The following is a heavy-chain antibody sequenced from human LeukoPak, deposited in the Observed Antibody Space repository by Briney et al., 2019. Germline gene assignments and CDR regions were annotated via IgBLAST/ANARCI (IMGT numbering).Heavy chain of an antibody. D-gene: IGHD6-19*01. CDR1: GFTFNNYA. J-gene: IGHJ3*02. CDR3: ANSLGSGWPDAFDI. V-gene: IGHV3-23*01. Sequence: PGGSLRLSCAASGFTFNNYAMTWVRQAPGKGLEWVSAISGRGGSTFYADSVKGRFTISRDNSKNTLYLQMNSLRVEDTAVYCCANSLGSGWPDAFDIWGQGTRVTVSS. CDR2: ISGRGGST.